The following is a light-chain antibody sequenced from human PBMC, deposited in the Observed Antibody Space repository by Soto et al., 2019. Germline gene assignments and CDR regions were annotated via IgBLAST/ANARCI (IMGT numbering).Light chain of an antibody. CDR3: QQRSNWPVT. J-gene: IGKJ1*01. CDR1: QSVSSY. Sequence: EIVLTQSPGTLSLSPGERDTHSCRASQSVSSYLAWYQQKPGQAPRLLIYDASTRATGISARFSGSGSGTDFTLTISSLEPEDFAVYYCQQRSNWPVTFGQGTKVDIK. CDR2: DAS. V-gene: IGKV3-11*01.